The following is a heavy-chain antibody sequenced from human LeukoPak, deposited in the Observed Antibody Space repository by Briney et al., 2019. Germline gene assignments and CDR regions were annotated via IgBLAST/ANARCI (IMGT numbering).Heavy chain of an antibody. V-gene: IGHV3-15*01. Sequence: PGGSLRLSCAASGFTFSNAWMSWVRQAPGKGLEWVGRIKSKTDGGTTDYAAPVKGRFTISRDDSKNTLYLQTNSLKTEDTAVYYCTTDQIAAAGPNWFDPWGQGTLVTVSS. CDR3: TTDQIAAAGPNWFDP. CDR1: GFTFSNAW. J-gene: IGHJ5*02. D-gene: IGHD6-13*01. CDR2: IKSKTDGGTT.